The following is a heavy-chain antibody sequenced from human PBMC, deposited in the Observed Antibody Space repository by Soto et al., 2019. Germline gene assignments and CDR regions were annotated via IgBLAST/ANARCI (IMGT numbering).Heavy chain of an antibody. J-gene: IGHJ6*01. CDR3: ARVRGYCSGGSCRRYYYYGMDV. D-gene: IGHD2-15*01. CDR2: IWYDGSNK. CDR1: GFTFSSYG. Sequence: QVQLVESGGGVLQPGRSLRLSCAASGFTFSSYGMHWVRQAPGKGLEWVAVIWYDGSNKYYADSVKGRFTISRDKSKNTLYLQMNSLRAEDAAVYYCARVRGYCSGGSCRRYYYYGMDVW. V-gene: IGHV3-33*01.